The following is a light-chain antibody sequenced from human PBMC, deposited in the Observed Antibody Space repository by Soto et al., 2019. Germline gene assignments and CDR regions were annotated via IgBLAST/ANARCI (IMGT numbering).Light chain of an antibody. V-gene: IGKV3-11*01. J-gene: IGKJ2*01. CDR3: QQRSNWPGT. Sequence: EIVLTQSPATLSLSPGERATLSCRASQRVSSFLAWYQQKPGQAPRLLIYDASNRATGIPARFSGSGSGTAFTLTISSLVPEDFAVYYCQQRSNWPGTFGQGTKLDIK. CDR2: DAS. CDR1: QRVSSF.